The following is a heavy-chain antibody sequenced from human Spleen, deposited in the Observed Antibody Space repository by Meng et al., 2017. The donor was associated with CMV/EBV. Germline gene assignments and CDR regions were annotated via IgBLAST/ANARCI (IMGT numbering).Heavy chain of an antibody. Sequence: GGSLRLSCAASGFTFSSYGMHWVRQAPGKGLEWVAYIRPDGSKQYYADSVKGRFTISRDNSKNTLYLQMNSLRAEDTAVYYCARDGLVVIAIRDAFDIWGQGTMVTVSS. CDR2: IRPDGSKQ. D-gene: IGHD2-21*01. V-gene: IGHV3-30*02. CDR1: GFTFSSYG. J-gene: IGHJ3*02. CDR3: ARDGLVVIAIRDAFDI.